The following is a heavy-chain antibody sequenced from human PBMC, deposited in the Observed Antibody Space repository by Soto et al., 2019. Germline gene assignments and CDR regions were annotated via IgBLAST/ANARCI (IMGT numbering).Heavy chain of an antibody. CDR3: AHGAMYQLQHYYYYVMDV. V-gene: IGHV1-24*01. J-gene: IGHJ6*02. Sequence: ASVKVACKVSGDTLTELSMHWVRQAPGKGLEWMGGFDPEDGETIYAQKFQGRDTMTEDTSTDTAYMELSSLRSEDTSAYYCAHGAMYQLQHYYYYVMDVSGQGSTVTVSS. CDR1: GDTLTELS. D-gene: IGHD2-2*01. CDR2: FDPEDGET.